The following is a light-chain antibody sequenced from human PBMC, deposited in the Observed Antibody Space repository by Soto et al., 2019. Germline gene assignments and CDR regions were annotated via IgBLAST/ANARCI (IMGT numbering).Light chain of an antibody. CDR2: AAS. CDR3: QESLGIPYT. J-gene: IGKJ2*01. CDR1: QSITGY. Sequence: DIQMPQSPSSLSASVGDRVTITCRASQSITGYLNWYQQKPWKAPKLLIYAASSLHNGTTSRFSVSGSVTDFPLTISSLQRDDFATYFCQESLGIPYTFGQGTRVETK. V-gene: IGKV1-39*01.